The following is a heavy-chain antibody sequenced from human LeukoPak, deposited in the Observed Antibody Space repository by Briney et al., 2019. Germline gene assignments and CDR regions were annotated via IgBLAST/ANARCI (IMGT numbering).Heavy chain of an antibody. CDR3: ARGTMVPLN. J-gene: IGHJ4*02. CDR2: INHSGST. D-gene: IGHD3-10*01. Sequence: SETLSPTCAVYGGSFSGYYWSWIRQPPGKGLEWIGEINHSGSTNYNTYLKSRVTISVDTSKNQFSLKLSSVTAADTAVYYCARGTMVPLNWGQGTLVTVSS. V-gene: IGHV4-34*01. CDR1: GGSFSGYY.